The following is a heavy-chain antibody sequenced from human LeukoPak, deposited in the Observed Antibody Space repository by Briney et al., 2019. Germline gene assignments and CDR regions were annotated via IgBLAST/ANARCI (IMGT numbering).Heavy chain of an antibody. Sequence: PGGSLKLSCAASGFIFSEYAMNWVRQAPGKGLEWVSAISRSGGTTHYAHSVKGRFAVSRDNSRNILYLQMTNLRHEDTALYHCAKDRYSNYGNWFDPWGQGTQVTVIS. J-gene: IGHJ5*02. CDR3: AKDRYSNYGNWFDP. CDR1: GFIFSEYA. D-gene: IGHD4-11*01. CDR2: ISRSGGTT. V-gene: IGHV3-23*01.